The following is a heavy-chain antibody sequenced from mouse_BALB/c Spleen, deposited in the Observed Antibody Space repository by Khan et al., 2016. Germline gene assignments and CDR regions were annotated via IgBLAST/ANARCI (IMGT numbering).Heavy chain of an antibody. V-gene: IGHV3-2*02. J-gene: IGHJ4*01. CDR2: ITYRGST. D-gene: IGHD2-4*01. CDR3: ARGDYDGTYYGMDY. CDR1: GYSITNDYA. Sequence: EVQLQESGPGLVKPSQALSLTCTVTGYSITNDYAWNWIRQFPGNKLEWMGYITYRGSTSYNPSLRRRISITRDTSKNQFFLQLSSVHTEDTTTYYCARGDYDGTYYGMDYWGQGTSVTVSS.